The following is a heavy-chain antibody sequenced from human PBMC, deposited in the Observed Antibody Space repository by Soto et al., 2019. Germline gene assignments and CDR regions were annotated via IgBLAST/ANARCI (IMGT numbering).Heavy chain of an antibody. CDR1: GYTFTDFG. D-gene: IGHD1-26*01. CDR3: ARGGTPIDC. V-gene: IGHV1-18*01. CDR2: ISAYTGNT. Sequence: QVQLVQSGAEVKKPGASVKVSCKASGYTFTDFGISWVRQAPGQGLEWMGWISAYTGNTNNAQNFQGRVTMTTDTSTSTASMDLRSLRADDTAVYYCARGGTPIDCWGQGTLVTVSS. J-gene: IGHJ4*02.